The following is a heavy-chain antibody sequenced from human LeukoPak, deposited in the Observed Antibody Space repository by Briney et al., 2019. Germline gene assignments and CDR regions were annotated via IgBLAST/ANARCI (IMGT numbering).Heavy chain of an antibody. CDR2: INPKNVGS. Sequence: GASVKVSCKASGYTFTDYYMHWVRQAPGQGLEWMGWINPKNVGSHSAQKFQGRVTMTRDTSISTAYMELSRLRSDDTAVYYCARDFDWGVPDYWGQGTLVTVSS. J-gene: IGHJ4*02. D-gene: IGHD3-9*01. V-gene: IGHV1-2*02. CDR3: ARDFDWGVPDY. CDR1: GYTFTDYY.